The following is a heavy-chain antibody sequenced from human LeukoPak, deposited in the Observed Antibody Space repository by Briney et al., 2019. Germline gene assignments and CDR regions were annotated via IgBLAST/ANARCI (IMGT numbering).Heavy chain of an antibody. CDR2: ISDSGVST. Sequence: GGSLTLSCAASGFTFSSHAMSWVRQAAGKGLEWVSTISDSGVSTYYADSVKGRFTISRDNSKNTLYMQMNRLRAGDTAVYYCAKDLSSSGFRIDYWGQGTLVTVSS. CDR3: AKDLSSSGFRIDY. CDR1: GFTFSSHA. V-gene: IGHV3-23*01. J-gene: IGHJ4*02. D-gene: IGHD6-19*01.